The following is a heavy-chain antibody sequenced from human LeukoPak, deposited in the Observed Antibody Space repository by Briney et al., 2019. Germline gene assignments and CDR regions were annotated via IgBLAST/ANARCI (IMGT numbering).Heavy chain of an antibody. CDR3: ARGSLFGGDEEYNWFDP. J-gene: IGHJ5*02. V-gene: IGHV4-39*07. Sequence: NPSETLSLTCTVSGGSISSSGYYWGWIRQPPGKGLEWIASIYYSGSTYYNPSLKSRVTISVDTSKNQFFLKLSSVTAADTAVYYCARGSLFGGDEEYNWFDPWGQGTLVTVSS. CDR2: IYYSGST. CDR1: GGSISSSGYY. D-gene: IGHD3-3*01.